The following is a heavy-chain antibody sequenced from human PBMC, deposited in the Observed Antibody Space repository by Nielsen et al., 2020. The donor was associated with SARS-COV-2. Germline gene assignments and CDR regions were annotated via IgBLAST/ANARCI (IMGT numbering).Heavy chain of an antibody. V-gene: IGHV1-18*04. CDR2: ISGHNGNT. CDR3: ARDKTGHGNFDY. D-gene: IGHD3-9*01. CDR1: GYTFTSYG. Sequence: ASVTVSCKASGYTFTSYGVSWVRQAPGQGLEWMGWISGHNGNTNYAPKFQGRVTMTTDTSTSAAYMELRSLRSDDTAVYFCARDKTGHGNFDYWGQGTLVTVSS. J-gene: IGHJ4*02.